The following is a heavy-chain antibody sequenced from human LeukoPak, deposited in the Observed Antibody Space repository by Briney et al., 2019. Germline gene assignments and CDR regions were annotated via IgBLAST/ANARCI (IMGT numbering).Heavy chain of an antibody. CDR2: ISYDGSNK. CDR1: GFTFSSYG. V-gene: IGHV3-30*18. CDR3: ANGSPDHIVVVVAEGAIGAFDI. J-gene: IGHJ3*02. Sequence: PGGSLRLSCAASGFTFSSYGMHWVRQAPGKGLEWVAVISYDGSNKYYADSVKGRFTISRDNSKNTLYLQMNSLRAEDTAVYYCANGSPDHIVVVVAEGAIGAFDIWGQGTMVTVSS. D-gene: IGHD2-15*01.